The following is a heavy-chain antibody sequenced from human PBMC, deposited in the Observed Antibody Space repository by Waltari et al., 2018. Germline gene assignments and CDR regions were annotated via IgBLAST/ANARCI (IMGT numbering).Heavy chain of an antibody. Sequence: QLQLQESGPGLVKPSETLSLTCSVSGGSITARSHFWGWIRQPPGQALEWIGTVAHNGVTYTIPSLRTLLTMSRDTSKNQLSLTLGSVTASDTAVYYCATYIGASVGTAAFDVWGQGTMVTVSS. J-gene: IGHJ3*01. CDR3: ATYIGASVGTAAFDV. V-gene: IGHV4-39*01. CDR1: GGSITARSHF. CDR2: VAHNGVT. D-gene: IGHD1-1*01.